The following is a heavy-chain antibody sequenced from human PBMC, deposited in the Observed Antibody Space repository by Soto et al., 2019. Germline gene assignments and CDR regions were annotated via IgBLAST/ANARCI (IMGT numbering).Heavy chain of an antibody. Sequence: SETLSLTCTVSGGSISSYYWSWIRQPPGKGLEWIGYIYYSGSTYYNPSLKSRVTISVDTSKNQFSLKLSSVTAADSAVYFCARLEGLATISYYFDFWGPGALVTVSS. V-gene: IGHV4-59*04. CDR2: IYYSGST. CDR3: ARLEGLATISYYFDF. J-gene: IGHJ4*02. CDR1: GGSISSYY. D-gene: IGHD1-1*01.